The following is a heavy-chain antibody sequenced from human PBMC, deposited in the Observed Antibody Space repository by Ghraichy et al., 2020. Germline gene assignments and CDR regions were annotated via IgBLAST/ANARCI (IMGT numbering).Heavy chain of an antibody. J-gene: IGHJ6*02. CDR2: ISGSGGST. CDR3: AKDLEEWDIVVVPAACMDV. Sequence: GGSLRLSCAASGFTFSSYAMSWVRQAPGKGLEWVSAISGSGGSTYYADSVKGRFTISRDNSKNTLYLQMNSLRAEDTAVYYCAKDLEEWDIVVVPAACMDVWGQGTTVTVSS. V-gene: IGHV3-23*01. D-gene: IGHD2-2*01. CDR1: GFTFSSYA.